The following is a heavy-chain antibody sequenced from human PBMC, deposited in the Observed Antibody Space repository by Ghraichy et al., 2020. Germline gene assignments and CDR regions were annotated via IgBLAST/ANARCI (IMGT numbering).Heavy chain of an antibody. J-gene: IGHJ4*02. V-gene: IGHV1-2*02. D-gene: IGHD1-26*01. CDR2: SSPNTDIT. Sequence: ASVKVSCKASGYTFTDYYIHWVRQAPGQGLEWMGWSSPNTDITNYAQKFLGRVIMTRDTSISTVYMELSSLISDDTAVYFCARDQPVGNISPFDSWGQGTLVTVSS. CDR3: ARDQPVGNISPFDS. CDR1: GYTFTDYY.